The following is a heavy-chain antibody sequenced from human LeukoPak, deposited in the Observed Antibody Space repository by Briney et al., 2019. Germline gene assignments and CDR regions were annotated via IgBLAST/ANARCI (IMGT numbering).Heavy chain of an antibody. Sequence: SETLSLTCTVSGGSISSYYWSWIRQPAGKGLEWIGRIYTSGSTNYNPSLKSRLTISVDTSKNQFSLKLSSVTAADTAVYYCAGDRSSSWYNWFDPWGQGTLVTVSS. D-gene: IGHD6-13*01. V-gene: IGHV4-4*07. CDR2: IYTSGST. J-gene: IGHJ5*02. CDR3: AGDRSSSWYNWFDP. CDR1: GGSISSYY.